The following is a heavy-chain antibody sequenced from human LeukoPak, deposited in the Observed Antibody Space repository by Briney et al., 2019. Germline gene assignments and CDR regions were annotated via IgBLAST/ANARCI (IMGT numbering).Heavy chain of an antibody. CDR3: ARSRFGELLEFDP. CDR1: GGSISSSSYY. CDR2: IYYSGST. D-gene: IGHD3-10*01. Sequence: SETLSLTCTVSGGSISSSSYYWGWIRQPPGKGLEWIGSIYYSGSTYYNPSLKSRVTISVDTSKNQFSLKLSSVTAADTAVYYCARSRFGELLEFDPWGQGTLVAVSS. J-gene: IGHJ5*02. V-gene: IGHV4-39*01.